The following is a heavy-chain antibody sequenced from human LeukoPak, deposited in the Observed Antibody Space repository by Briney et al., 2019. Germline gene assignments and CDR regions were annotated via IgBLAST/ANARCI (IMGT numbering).Heavy chain of an antibody. CDR2: ISAYNGNT. V-gene: IGHV1-18*04. J-gene: IGHJ4*02. D-gene: IGHD5-12*01. CDR3: ARAGVNIVATSSSDY. Sequence: ASVKVSCKASGYTFTGYYMHWVRQAPGQGLEWMGWISAYNGNTNYAQKLQGRVTMTTDTSTSTAYMELRSLRSDDTAVYYCARAGVNIVATSSSDYWGQGTLVTVSS. CDR1: GYTFTGYY.